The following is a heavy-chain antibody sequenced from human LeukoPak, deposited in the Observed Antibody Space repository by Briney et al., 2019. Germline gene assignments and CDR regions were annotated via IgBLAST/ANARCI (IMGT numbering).Heavy chain of an antibody. CDR3: ANTVTVWFGELPGYFDY. D-gene: IGHD3-10*01. CDR1: GFTFSSYS. Sequence: GGSLRLSCAASGFTFSSYSMNWVRQAPGKGLEWVSYISSSSSTIYYADSVKGRFTISRDNSKNTLYLQMNSLRAEDTAVYYCANTVTVWFGELPGYFDYWGQGTLVTVSS. CDR2: ISSSSSTI. J-gene: IGHJ4*02. V-gene: IGHV3-48*01.